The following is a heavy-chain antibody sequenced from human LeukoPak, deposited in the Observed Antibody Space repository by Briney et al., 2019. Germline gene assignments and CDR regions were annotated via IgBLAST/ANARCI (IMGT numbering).Heavy chain of an antibody. CDR2: ISSSGSTI. J-gene: IGHJ6*03. D-gene: IGHD2/OR15-2a*01. CDR3: ARCKYPRRPSGYYYMDV. CDR1: EFTFSDYY. Sequence: GGSLTRACAAAEFTFSDYYMSWIRQAPGKGLEWVSYISSSGSTIYYADSVKGRFTISRDNAKNSLYLQMNSLRAEDTAVYYCARCKYPRRPSGYYYMDVWGKGTTVTVSS. V-gene: IGHV3-11*01.